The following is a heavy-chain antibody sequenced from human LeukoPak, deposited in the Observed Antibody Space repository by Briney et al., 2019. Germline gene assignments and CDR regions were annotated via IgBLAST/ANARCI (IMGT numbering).Heavy chain of an antibody. CDR2: IHASGPT. CDR3: ARHDAGIAARPFDN. D-gene: IGHD6-6*01. J-gene: IGHJ4*02. CDR1: GGSISTYY. Sequence: PSETLSLTCTVSGGSISTYYWSWIRPPPGKELEWIAYIHASGPTNYNPSLKSRITISVDTSKNQFSLKLSSVTAADTAVYYCARHDAGIAARPFDNWGQGTLVTVSS. V-gene: IGHV4-4*09.